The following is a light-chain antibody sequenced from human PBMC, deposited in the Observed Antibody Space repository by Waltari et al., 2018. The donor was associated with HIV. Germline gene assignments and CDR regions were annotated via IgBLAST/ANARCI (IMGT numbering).Light chain of an antibody. CDR3: AAWDDSLNGVV. V-gene: IGLV1-36*01. J-gene: IGLJ2*01. Sequence: QSVLTQPPAVSAAPRQRVTISCSGSSSNIGNNAVNWYQQLPGKPPKLLIYYDDLLASGVSDRFSGSKSGTSASLAISGLQSEDESDYYCAAWDDSLNGVVFGGGTKLTVL. CDR2: YDD. CDR1: SSNIGNNA.